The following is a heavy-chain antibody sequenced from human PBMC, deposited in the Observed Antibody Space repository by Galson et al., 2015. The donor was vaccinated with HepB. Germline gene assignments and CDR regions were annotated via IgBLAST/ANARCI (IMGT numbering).Heavy chain of an antibody. CDR3: AREGPNYYGSGWFDP. CDR2: IYSGGNT. J-gene: IGHJ5*02. CDR1: GFTVSSNY. D-gene: IGHD3-10*01. Sequence: SLRLSCAASGFTVSSNYMNWVRQAPGKGLEWVSVIYSGGNTYYADSVNGRFTIPRDNSKNTLYLQMDGLRAEDTAVYYCAREGPNYYGSGWFDPWGQGTLVTVSS. V-gene: IGHV3-66*01.